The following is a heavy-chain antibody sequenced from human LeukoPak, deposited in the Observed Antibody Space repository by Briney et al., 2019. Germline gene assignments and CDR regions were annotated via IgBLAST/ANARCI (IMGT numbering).Heavy chain of an antibody. CDR2: IKQDGSDK. D-gene: IGHD6-6*01. Sequence: GVPLRLSCAASGFTFSNYWMSWVRQAPGKGLEWVANIKQDGSDKYYVDSVKGRFTISRDNAKNSLYLQMNSLRAEDTAVYYCARRHASSSRDYWGQGTLVTVSS. V-gene: IGHV3-7*01. J-gene: IGHJ4*02. CDR3: ARRHASSSRDY. CDR1: GFTFSNYW.